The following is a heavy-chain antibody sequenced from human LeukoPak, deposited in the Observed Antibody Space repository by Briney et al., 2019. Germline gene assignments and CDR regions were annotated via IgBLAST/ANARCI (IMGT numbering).Heavy chain of an antibody. J-gene: IGHJ4*02. V-gene: IGHV3-48*02. Sequence: GGSLRLSCAASGFTFSSYSMNWVRQAPGKGLEWVSYISTSSSTIYYADSVKGRFTISRDNAKNSLYLQMNSLRDEDTAVYYCARDPETYYDYVWGSYRFSSTSYFDYWGQGTLVTVSS. CDR1: GFTFSSYS. CDR3: ARDPETYYDYVWGSYRFSSTSYFDY. CDR2: ISTSSSTI. D-gene: IGHD3-16*02.